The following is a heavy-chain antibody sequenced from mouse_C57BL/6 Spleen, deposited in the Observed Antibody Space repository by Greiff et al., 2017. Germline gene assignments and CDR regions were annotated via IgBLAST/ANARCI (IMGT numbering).Heavy chain of an antibody. V-gene: IGHV1-55*01. D-gene: IGHD1-1*01. CDR1: GYTFTSYW. CDR2: IYPGSGST. CDR3: ARKRTTVVAPYYFDY. Sequence: QVQLQQSGAELVKPGASVKMSCKASGYTFTSYWITWVKQRPGQGLEWIGDIYPGSGSTNYNEKFKSKATLTVDTSSSTAYMQLSSLTSEDSAVYYCARKRTTVVAPYYFDYWGQGTTLTVSS. J-gene: IGHJ2*01.